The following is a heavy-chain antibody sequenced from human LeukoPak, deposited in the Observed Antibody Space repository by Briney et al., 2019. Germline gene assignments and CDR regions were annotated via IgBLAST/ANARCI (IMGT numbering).Heavy chain of an antibody. CDR3: ARSEGVYYGSGSSGSYYPHWFDP. D-gene: IGHD3-10*01. CDR1: VYSINTYY. J-gene: IGHJ5*02. V-gene: IGHV4-59*01. Sequence: SETLSLTCTISVYSINTYYWSWIRQPPGKGLESIGYVYYSGSTKYNPSLQSRVTISLDTSKKQFSLKLDSVTAEETAVYYCARSEGVYYGSGSSGSYYPHWFDPWGQGILVTVSS. CDR2: VYYSGST.